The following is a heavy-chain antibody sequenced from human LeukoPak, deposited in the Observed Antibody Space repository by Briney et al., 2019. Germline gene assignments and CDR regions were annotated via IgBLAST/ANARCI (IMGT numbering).Heavy chain of an antibody. D-gene: IGHD3-9*01. Sequence: PSETLSLTCTVSGGSTSSYYWSWIRQPPGKGLEWIGYIYYNGLSNYNPSLKSRVSISVDTSKNHLSLSLTSVTAADTAVYYCARIYDILTAYDPLDYWGQGTLVTVSS. J-gene: IGHJ4*02. CDR2: IYYNGLS. CDR1: GGSTSSYY. CDR3: ARIYDILTAYDPLDY. V-gene: IGHV4-59*01.